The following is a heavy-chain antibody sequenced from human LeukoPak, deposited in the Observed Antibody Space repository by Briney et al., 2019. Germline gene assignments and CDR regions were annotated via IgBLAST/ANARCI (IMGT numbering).Heavy chain of an antibody. D-gene: IGHD1-26*01. CDR1: GYTFTSDA. J-gene: IGHJ4*02. CDR3: ARAVALREWEVLGY. Sequence: ASVKVSCKASGYTFTSDALHWVRQVPGQRLEWMGWINPGNGNTKYSQKFQGRVTITRDTSASTAYMELSSLRSADTAVYYCARAVALREWEVLGYWGQGTLVTVSS. CDR2: INPGNGNT. V-gene: IGHV1-3*01.